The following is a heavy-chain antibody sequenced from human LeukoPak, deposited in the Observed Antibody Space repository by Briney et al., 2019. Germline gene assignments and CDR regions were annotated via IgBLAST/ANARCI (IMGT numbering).Heavy chain of an antibody. CDR3: ARVFSYGDYDSPFDY. Sequence: SSETLSLTCTVSGGSISTYYWGWIRQAPGKGLEWIGEINHSGSTNYNPSLKSRVTISVDTSKNQFSLRLSSVTAADTAVYYCARVFSYGDYDSPFDYWGQGTLVTVSS. J-gene: IGHJ4*02. CDR2: INHSGST. CDR1: GGSISTYY. D-gene: IGHD4-17*01. V-gene: IGHV4-34*01.